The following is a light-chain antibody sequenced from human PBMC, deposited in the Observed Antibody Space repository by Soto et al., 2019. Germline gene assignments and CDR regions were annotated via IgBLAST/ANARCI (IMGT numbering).Light chain of an antibody. CDR2: GAS. J-gene: IGKJ2*01. Sequence: EIVMTQSPATLSVSPGERVTLSCRASQNINSNLVWYQQKPGQAPRLLIYGASTRATGISARFSGRGSGTACTLTISGLQSEGCAVYYCRQWHDGPHTFGQGTKLQIK. CDR3: RQWHDGPHT. V-gene: IGKV3-15*01. CDR1: QNINSN.